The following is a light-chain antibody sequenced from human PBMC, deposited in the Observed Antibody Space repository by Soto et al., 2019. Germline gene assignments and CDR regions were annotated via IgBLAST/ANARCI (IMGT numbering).Light chain of an antibody. J-gene: IGLJ1*01. V-gene: IGLV1-40*01. CDR1: RSNIGTGYD. Sequence: QSVLTQPPSVSGAPGQRVTISCTGSRSNIGTGYDVHWYQQLPGTAPKLLIYGNSNRPSGVPDRFSGSQSGASASLAITGLQADDEADYYCQSYDSRLSGSVFGTGTMVTVL. CDR3: QSYDSRLSGSV. CDR2: GNS.